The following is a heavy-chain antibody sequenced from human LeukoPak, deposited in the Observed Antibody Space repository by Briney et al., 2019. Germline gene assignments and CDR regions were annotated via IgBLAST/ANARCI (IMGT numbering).Heavy chain of an antibody. CDR1: GGSLSGHY. D-gene: IGHD3-22*01. CDR3: AGINYYISSGYDAFDI. Sequence: PSETLSLTCAVYGGSLSGHYWSCMRQPPAQGLAPIGEINHSGSTNYNPYLKRRVTISVDTSKNQFYLKLSSVTAADTAVYYCAGINYYISSGYDAFDIWGQGTMVTVSS. CDR2: INHSGST. J-gene: IGHJ3*02. V-gene: IGHV4-34*01.